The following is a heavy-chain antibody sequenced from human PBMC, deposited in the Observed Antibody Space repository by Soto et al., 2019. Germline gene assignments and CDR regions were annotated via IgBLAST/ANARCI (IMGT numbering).Heavy chain of an antibody. CDR1: GYTFTGYY. CDR3: ARVGGHQNTYWYFDL. Sequence: QVQLVQSGAEVKKPGASVKVSCKASGYTFTGYYMHWVRQAPGQGLEWMGWINPNSGGTNYAQKFQGWVTMTRDTSISAAYREVSRLRSDDTAVYYCARVGGHQNTYWYFDLWGRGTLVTVSS. CDR2: INPNSGGT. J-gene: IGHJ2*01. V-gene: IGHV1-2*04. D-gene: IGHD2-15*01.